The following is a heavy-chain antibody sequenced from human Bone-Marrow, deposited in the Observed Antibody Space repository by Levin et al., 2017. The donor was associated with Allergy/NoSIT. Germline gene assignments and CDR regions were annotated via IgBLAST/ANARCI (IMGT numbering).Heavy chain of an antibody. CDR1: GFTFSTYW. CDR3: ARDAYAAATDS. D-gene: IGHD6-13*01. V-gene: IGHV3-7*04. J-gene: IGHJ4*02. CDR2: INQEGSEK. Sequence: GGSLRLSCAASGFTFSTYWMTWVRQAPGKGLEWVAGINQEGSEKYYLDSVKGRFTVSRDNAKNSLYLQMNSLSAGDTAVYFGARDAYAAATDSWGQGTLVTVSS.